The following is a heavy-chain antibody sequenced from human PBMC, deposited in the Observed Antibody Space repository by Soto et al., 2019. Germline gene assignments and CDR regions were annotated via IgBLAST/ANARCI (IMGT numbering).Heavy chain of an antibody. V-gene: IGHV3-30-3*01. CDR2: ISYDGSNK. D-gene: IGHD6-13*01. J-gene: IGHJ5*02. CDR3: ARDPYSSSWDYNWFDP. Sequence: LRLSCAASGFTFSSYAMHWVRQAPGKGLEWVAVISYDGSNKYYADSVKGRFTISRDNSKNTLYLQMNSLRAEDTAVYYCARDPYSSSWDYNWFDPWGQGTLVTVSS. CDR1: GFTFSSYA.